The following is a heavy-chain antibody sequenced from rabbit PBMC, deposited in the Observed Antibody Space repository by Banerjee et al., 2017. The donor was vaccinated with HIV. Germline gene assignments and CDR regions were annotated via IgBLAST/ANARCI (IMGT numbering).Heavy chain of an antibody. CDR3: AALDGGGGYAQKL. V-gene: IGHV1S45*01. CDR2: INASTGNT. D-gene: IGHD6-1*01. Sequence: QQQLEESGGGLVKPEGSLTLSCTASGFSFSSKYVMCWVRQAPGKGLELIACINASTGNTFYASWAKGLFTITKSSSTTVTLQMTRLTAADTATYFWAALDGGGGYAQKLWGPGTLVTFS. J-gene: IGHJ4*01. CDR1: GFSFSSKYV.